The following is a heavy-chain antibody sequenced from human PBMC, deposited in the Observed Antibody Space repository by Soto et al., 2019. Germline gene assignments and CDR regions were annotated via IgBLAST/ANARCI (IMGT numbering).Heavy chain of an antibody. CDR3: AAGRDYDFWSGYLGNWFDP. D-gene: IGHD3-3*01. J-gene: IGHJ5*02. Sequence: ASVKVSCKASGFTFTSSAVQWVRQARGQRLEWIGWIVVGSGNTNYAQKFQERATITRDMSTSTAYMELSSLRSEDTAVYYCAAGRDYDFWSGYLGNWFDPWGQGTLVTVSS. CDR2: IVVGSGNT. V-gene: IGHV1-58*01. CDR1: GFTFTSSA.